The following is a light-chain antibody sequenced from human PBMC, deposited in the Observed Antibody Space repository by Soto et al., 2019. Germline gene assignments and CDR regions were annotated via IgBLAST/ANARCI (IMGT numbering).Light chain of an antibody. Sequence: QLVLSQSSSASASLGASVKLTCTLSSGHSSYIIGWHQQQPGQAPRYLMKLEGSGSYNTGSGVPDRFSGSSAGADRYLTISHLQYEEEADYYCETWVSTTEVFGNGADLTVL. J-gene: IGLJ1*01. V-gene: IGLV4-60*02. CDR3: ETWVSTTEV. CDR2: LEGSGSY. CDR1: SGHSSYI.